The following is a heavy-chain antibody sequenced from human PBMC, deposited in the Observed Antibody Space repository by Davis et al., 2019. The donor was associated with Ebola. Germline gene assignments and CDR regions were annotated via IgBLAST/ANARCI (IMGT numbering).Heavy chain of an antibody. CDR2: IYPGDPDT. Sequence: GESLKISCKGSGYSFTSYWIGWVRQMPGKGLEWMGIIYPGDPDTRYSPSFQGQVTISADKSISTAYLQWSSLKASDTAMYYCARHGIAARPRYNWFDPWGQGTLVTVSS. V-gene: IGHV5-51*01. D-gene: IGHD6-6*01. CDR3: ARHGIAARPRYNWFDP. J-gene: IGHJ5*02. CDR1: GYSFTSYW.